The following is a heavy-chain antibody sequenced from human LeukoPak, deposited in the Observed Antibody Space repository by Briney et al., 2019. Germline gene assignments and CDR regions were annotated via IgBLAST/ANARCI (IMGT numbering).Heavy chain of an antibody. D-gene: IGHD2-2*01. CDR3: ARVKPAAN. CDR2: INPNSGGA. CDR1: GYTFTAYS. V-gene: IGHV1-2*02. J-gene: IGHJ4*02. Sequence: GASVKVSCKASGYTFTAYSIHWVRQAPGQGLEWMGWINPNSGGAKYAQKFQGRVTMTRDTSISTAYMELSRLRSDDTAVYYCARVKPAANWGQGTLVTLSS.